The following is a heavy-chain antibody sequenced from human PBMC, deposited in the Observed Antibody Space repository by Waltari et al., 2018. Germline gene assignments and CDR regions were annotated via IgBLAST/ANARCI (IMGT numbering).Heavy chain of an antibody. CDR3: ARETDYRNTYGMDV. V-gene: IGHV4-61*09. D-gene: IGHD4-4*01. CDR2: IYTSGST. J-gene: IGHJ6*02. Sequence: QVQLQESGPGLVKPSQTLSLTCTVSGGSISSGSYYWSWIRQPAGKGLEWIGYIYTSGSTNYNPSLKSRVTISVDTSKNQFSLKLSSVTAADTAVYYCARETDYRNTYGMDVWGQGTTVTVSS. CDR1: GGSISSGSYY.